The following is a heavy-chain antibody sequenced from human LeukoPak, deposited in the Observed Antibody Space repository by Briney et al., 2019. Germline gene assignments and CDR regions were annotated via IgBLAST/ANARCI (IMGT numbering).Heavy chain of an antibody. CDR1: GGSISSGGYY. Sequence: PSQTLSLTCTVSGGSISSGGYYWGWIRQHPGKGLEWIGYIYDSGSTYYNPSLKSRVTISVDTSKNQFSLKLSSVTAADTAVYYCARGYYDSSGYRQDYWGQGTLVTVSS. J-gene: IGHJ4*02. D-gene: IGHD3-22*01. V-gene: IGHV4-31*03. CDR2: IYDSGST. CDR3: ARGYYDSSGYRQDY.